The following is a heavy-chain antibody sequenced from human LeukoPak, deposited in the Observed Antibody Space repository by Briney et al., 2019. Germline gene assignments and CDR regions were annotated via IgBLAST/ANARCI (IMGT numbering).Heavy chain of an antibody. CDR3: AREGRDRNRLEY. D-gene: IGHD1-14*01. CDR1: GGSISSSYYY. Sequence: PSETLSLTCTVSGGSISSSYYYWGWIRQPPGKGLEWIGYIYYTGNTHYNFSLKSRVTISVATSKNQFSLKLSSVTAADTATYYCAREGRDRNRLEYWGHGTLVTVSS. CDR2: IYYTGNT. J-gene: IGHJ4*01. V-gene: IGHV4-61*01.